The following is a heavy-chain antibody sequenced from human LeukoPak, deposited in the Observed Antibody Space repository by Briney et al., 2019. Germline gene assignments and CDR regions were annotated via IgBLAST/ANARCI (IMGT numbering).Heavy chain of an antibody. D-gene: IGHD4-11*01. J-gene: IGHJ4*02. CDR2: IYHSGST. V-gene: IGHV4-38-2*01. CDR1: GYSISSGYY. Sequence: SETLSLTCAVSGYSISSGYYWGWIRQPPGKGLEWIGSIYHSGSTYYNPSLKSRVTMSVDTSKNQFSLRLSSVTAADTAVYYCARHYSYYVHSDYWGQGTLVTVSS. CDR3: ARHYSYYVHSDY.